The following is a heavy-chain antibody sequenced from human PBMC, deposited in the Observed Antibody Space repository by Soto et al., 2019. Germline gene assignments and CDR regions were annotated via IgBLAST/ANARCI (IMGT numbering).Heavy chain of an antibody. Sequence: QVQLVQSGAEEKKPGASVKVSCKASGYTFTSYAMHWVRQAPGQGLEWMGWINAGNGNTKYSQKFQGRVTITTDTAARTPYMEPSRLRSEDAAVYYWARGVEPIDYWGQGTLVTFSS. CDR1: GYTFTSYA. J-gene: IGHJ4*02. CDR2: INAGNGNT. CDR3: ARGVEPIDY. V-gene: IGHV1-3*05.